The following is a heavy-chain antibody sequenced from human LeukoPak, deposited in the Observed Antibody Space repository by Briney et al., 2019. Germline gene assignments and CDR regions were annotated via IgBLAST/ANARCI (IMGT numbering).Heavy chain of an antibody. J-gene: IGHJ4*02. CDR3: AGGAGYSSGWYVY. V-gene: IGHV4-59*01. D-gene: IGHD6-19*01. Sequence: TSETLSLTCTVSGVSISSSYWSWIRQPPGKGLEWIGYIYYSGSTNYNPSLKSRVTISVDTSKNQFSLKLSSVTAADTAVYYCAGGAGYSSGWYVYWGQGTLVTVSS. CDR1: GVSISSSY. CDR2: IYYSGST.